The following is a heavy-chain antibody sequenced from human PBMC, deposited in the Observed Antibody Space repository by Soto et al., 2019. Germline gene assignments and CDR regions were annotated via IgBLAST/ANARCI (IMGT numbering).Heavy chain of an antibody. D-gene: IGHD3-10*01. V-gene: IGHV3-15*01. CDR3: TTTSWLGELFDC. J-gene: IGHJ4*02. CDR2: IKRKSDGGTT. Sequence: EVQLVESGGGLVEPGGSLRLSCAASGFTFSNAYMSWVRQAPGKGLEWIGRIKRKSDGGTTDYAAPVKGRFTISRDDSKNTLYLQMSSLKTEDTAVYYCTTTSWLGELFDCWGQGTLVTVSS. CDR1: GFTFSNAY.